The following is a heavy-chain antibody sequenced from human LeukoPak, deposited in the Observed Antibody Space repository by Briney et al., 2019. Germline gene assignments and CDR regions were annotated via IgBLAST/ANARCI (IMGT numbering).Heavy chain of an antibody. J-gene: IGHJ6*02. D-gene: IGHD5-18*01. V-gene: IGHV4-31*03. CDR2: IYYSGST. CDR3: AAGYSYGSGYGMDV. Sequence: SQTLSLTCTVSGGSISSGGYYWSWIRQHPGKGLEWIGYIYYSGSTYYNPSLKSRVTISVDTSKNQFPLKLSSVTAADTAVYYCAAGYSYGSGYGMDVWGQGTTVTVSS. CDR1: GGSISSGGYY.